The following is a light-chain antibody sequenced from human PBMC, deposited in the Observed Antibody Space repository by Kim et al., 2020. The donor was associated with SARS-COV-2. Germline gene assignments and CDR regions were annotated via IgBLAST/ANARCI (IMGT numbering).Light chain of an antibody. V-gene: IGKV3-20*01. Sequence: LSPGKTATLACRASQSVSSNYLAWYQQKPGQAPRLLIYAASSRATGIPDRFSGSGSGTDFTLTISRLQPEDFAVYYCQKYGSSALTFGGGTKLEI. CDR1: QSVSSNY. CDR3: QKYGSSALT. CDR2: AAS. J-gene: IGKJ4*01.